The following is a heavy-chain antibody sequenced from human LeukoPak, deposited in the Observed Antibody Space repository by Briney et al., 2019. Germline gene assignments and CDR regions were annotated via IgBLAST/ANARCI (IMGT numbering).Heavy chain of an antibody. J-gene: IGHJ4*02. CDR2: IYHSGST. Sequence: TPSETLSLTCTVSGGSISSYYWSWIRQPPGKGLEWIGSIYHSGSTYYNPSLKSRVTISVDTSKNQFSLKLSSVTAADTAVYYCARDVDTAMVFGNYFDYWGQGTLVTVSS. D-gene: IGHD5-18*01. V-gene: IGHV4-38-2*02. CDR1: GGSISSYY. CDR3: ARDVDTAMVFGNYFDY.